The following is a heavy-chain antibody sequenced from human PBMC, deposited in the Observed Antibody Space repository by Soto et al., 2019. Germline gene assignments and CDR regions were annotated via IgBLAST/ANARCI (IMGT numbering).Heavy chain of an antibody. CDR2: ISGSGGST. J-gene: IGHJ4*02. CDR3: AKDPDSSSWYFDY. CDR1: GFTFSSYA. D-gene: IGHD6-13*01. Sequence: GPLRLPCAASGFTFSSYAMSWVRQAPGKGLEWVSAISGSGGSTYYADSVKGRFTISRDNSKNTLYLQMNSLRAEDKAVYSCAKDPDSSSWYFDYGGQGTLVTVYS. V-gene: IGHV3-23*01.